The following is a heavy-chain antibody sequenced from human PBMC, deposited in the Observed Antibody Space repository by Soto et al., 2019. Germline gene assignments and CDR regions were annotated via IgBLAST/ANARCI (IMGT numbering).Heavy chain of an antibody. V-gene: IGHV3-15*01. CDR1: GFTFSNAW. D-gene: IGHD5-12*01. Sequence: EVQLVESGGGLVKPGGSLRLSCAASGFTFSNAWMTWVRQAPGKGLEWVGRVKSKTDGGTIDYAAPVKDRFTISRDDSKNTLYLQMNSLKTEDTAEYYCIGTYSGSSMRFDYWGQGTLVTVSS. CDR2: VKSKTDGGTI. J-gene: IGHJ4*02. CDR3: IGTYSGSSMRFDY.